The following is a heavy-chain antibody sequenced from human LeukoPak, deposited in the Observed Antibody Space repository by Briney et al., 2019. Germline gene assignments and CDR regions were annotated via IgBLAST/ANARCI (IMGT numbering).Heavy chain of an antibody. CDR3: AKEQVVSPPWVSYFDY. Sequence: GGSLRLSCTASGLTFGDYAMSWFRQTPGKGLEWVSVISGGGDITKYADSVKGRFTISRDNFENTVYLQMNSLRAEDTAVYYCAKEQVVSPPWVSYFDYWGQGALVTVSS. D-gene: IGHD1-26*01. CDR1: GLTFGDYA. J-gene: IGHJ4*02. CDR2: ISGGGDIT. V-gene: IGHV3-23*01.